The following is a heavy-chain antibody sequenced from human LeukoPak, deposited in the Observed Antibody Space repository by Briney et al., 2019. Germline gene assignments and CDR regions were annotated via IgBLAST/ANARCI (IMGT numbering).Heavy chain of an antibody. J-gene: IGHJ4*02. CDR1: GFTFSSYS. V-gene: IGHV3-48*01. CDR3: AKGRLDTAMASDY. CDR2: ISSSSTV. Sequence: RSGGSLRLSCAASGFTFSSYSMNWVRQAPGKGLEWVSYISSSSTVYYADSVKGRFTISRDNSKSTVYLQMNSLRAEDTAVYYCAKGRLDTAMASDYWGQGTLVTVSS. D-gene: IGHD5-18*01.